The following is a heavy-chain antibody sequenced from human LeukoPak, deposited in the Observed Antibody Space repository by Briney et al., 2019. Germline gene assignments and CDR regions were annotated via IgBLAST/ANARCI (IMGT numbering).Heavy chain of an antibody. CDR1: GGSFSGYY. D-gene: IGHD6-13*01. CDR2: ISGSGGST. Sequence: ETLSLTCAVYGGSFSGYYWSWIRQPPGKGLEWVSAISGSGGSTYYADSVKGRFTISRDNSKNTLYLQMNSLRAEDTAVYYCAKEGYSSSWLPYDYWGQGTLVTVSS. V-gene: IGHV3-23*01. CDR3: AKEGYSSSWLPYDY. J-gene: IGHJ4*02.